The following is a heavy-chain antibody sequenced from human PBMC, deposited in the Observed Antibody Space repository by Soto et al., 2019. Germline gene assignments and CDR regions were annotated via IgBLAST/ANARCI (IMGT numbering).Heavy chain of an antibody. V-gene: IGHV4-34*01. Sequence: SETLSLTCAVYGGSFSGYYWSWIRQPPGKGLEWIGEINHSGSTNYNPSLKSRVTISVDTSKNQFSLKLSSVTAADTAVYYCARGLYSNYEFDYWGQGTLVTVSS. CDR2: INHSGST. CDR1: GGSFSGYY. J-gene: IGHJ4*02. CDR3: ARGLYSNYEFDY. D-gene: IGHD4-4*01.